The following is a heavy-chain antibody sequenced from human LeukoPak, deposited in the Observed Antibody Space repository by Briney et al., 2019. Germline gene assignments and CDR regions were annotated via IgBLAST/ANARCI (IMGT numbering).Heavy chain of an antibody. CDR2: ISGSGGST. J-gene: IGHJ4*02. D-gene: IGHD3-10*01. Sequence: GGSLRLSCAASGFTFSSYAMSWVRQAPGEGLEWVSAISGSGGSTYYADSVKGRFTISRDNSKNTLYLQMNSLRAEDTAVYYCAKHYAVLLWFGEFTFDYWGQGTLVTVSS. V-gene: IGHV3-23*01. CDR1: GFTFSSYA. CDR3: AKHYAVLLWFGEFTFDY.